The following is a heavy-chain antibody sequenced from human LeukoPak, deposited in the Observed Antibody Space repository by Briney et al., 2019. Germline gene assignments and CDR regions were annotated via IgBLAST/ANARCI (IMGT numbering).Heavy chain of an antibody. V-gene: IGHV3-23*01. CDR3: AKAPGYYDSSGYYYTYFQH. Sequence: PGGSLRLSCAASGFTFSRYAMSWVRQAPGKGLECVSAISGSGGSTYYADSVKGRFTISRDNSKNTLYLQMNSLRAEDTAVYYCAKAPGYYDSSGYYYTYFQHWGQGTLVTVSS. CDR2: ISGSGGST. CDR1: GFTFSRYA. J-gene: IGHJ1*01. D-gene: IGHD3-22*01.